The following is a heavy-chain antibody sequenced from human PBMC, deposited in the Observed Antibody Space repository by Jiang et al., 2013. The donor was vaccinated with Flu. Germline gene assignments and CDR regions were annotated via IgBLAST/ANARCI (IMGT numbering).Heavy chain of an antibody. CDR3: ARVGVDGYTQGYYYYGMDV. V-gene: IGHV1-18*01. Sequence: GAEVKKPGSSVKVSCKASGGTFSSYAISWVRQAPGQGLEWMGWISAYNGNTNYAQKLQGRVTMTTDTSTSTAYMELRSLRSDDTAVYYCARVGVDGYTQGYYYYGMDVWGQGDHGHRLL. J-gene: IGHJ6*02. CDR1: GGTFSSYA. CDR2: ISAYNGNT. D-gene: IGHD6-13*01.